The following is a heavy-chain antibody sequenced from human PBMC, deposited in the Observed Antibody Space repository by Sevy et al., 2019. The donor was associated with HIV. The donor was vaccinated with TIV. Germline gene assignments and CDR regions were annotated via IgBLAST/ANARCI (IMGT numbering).Heavy chain of an antibody. CDR1: GYTFTSYA. CDR2: INAGNGNT. V-gene: IGHV1-3*01. J-gene: IGHJ4*02. Sequence: ASVKVSCKASGYTFTSYAMHWVRQAPGQRLEWMGWINAGNGNTKYSLKFQGRVTITRDTSASTAYMELSSLRSEDTAVYYCARVLDYYDSSGPVGYWGQGTLVTVSS. CDR3: ARVLDYYDSSGPVGY. D-gene: IGHD3-22*01.